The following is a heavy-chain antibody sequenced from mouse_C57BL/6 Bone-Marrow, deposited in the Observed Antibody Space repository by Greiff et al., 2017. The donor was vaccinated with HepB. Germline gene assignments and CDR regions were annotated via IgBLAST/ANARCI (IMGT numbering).Heavy chain of an antibody. J-gene: IGHJ4*01. CDR2: IYPGSGNT. Sequence: VQLKRSGAGLVRPGASGKRSCKPPGYTLTDYYINWVKQRPGQGLEWIARIYPGSGNTYYNEKFKGKATLTAEKSSSTAYMQLSSLTSEDSAVYFCANYYAMDYWGQGTSVTVSS. CDR1: GYTLTDYY. CDR3: ANYYAMDY. V-gene: IGHV1-76*01.